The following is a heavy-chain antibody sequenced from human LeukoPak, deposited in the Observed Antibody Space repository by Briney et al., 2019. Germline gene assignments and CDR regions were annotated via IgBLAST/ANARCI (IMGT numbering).Heavy chain of an antibody. CDR1: GVTFSSYS. CDR2: ISSSSTI. D-gene: IGHD3-10*02. J-gene: IGHJ6*04. Sequence: GGSLRLSCAASGVTFSSYSMNWVRQAPGKGLEWVSYISSSSTIYYADSVKGRFTISRDIAKNALYLQMNSMRAADAAVYYCARNCEWCCSGSYPTLLFRYYGMDVGGEGTTVTVSS. V-gene: IGHV3-48*01. CDR3: ARNCEWCCSGSYPTLLFRYYGMDV.